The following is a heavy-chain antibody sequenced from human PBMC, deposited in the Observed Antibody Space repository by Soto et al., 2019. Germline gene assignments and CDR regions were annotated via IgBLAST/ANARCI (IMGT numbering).Heavy chain of an antibody. CDR3: ARGGGTWHLPLNWFDP. CDR1: GFTFSSYS. V-gene: IGHV3-48*02. Sequence: EVQLVESGGGLVQPGGSLRLSCAASGFTFSSYSMNWVRQAPGKGLEWVSYISSSSSTIYYADSVKGRFTISRDNAKNSLYLQMNRLRDEDTAVYYCARGGGTWHLPLNWFDPWGQGTLVTVSS. CDR2: ISSSSSTI. D-gene: IGHD1-26*01. J-gene: IGHJ5*02.